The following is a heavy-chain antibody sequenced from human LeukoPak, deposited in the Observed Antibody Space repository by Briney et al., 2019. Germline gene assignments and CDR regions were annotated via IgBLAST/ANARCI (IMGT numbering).Heavy chain of an antibody. Sequence: SQTLSLTCTVSGGSISSGGYYWSWIRQHPGKGLEWIGYIYYSGSTCYNPSLKSRVTISVDTSKNEFSLKLSSVTAADTAVYYCARGRALLWFGEIRFWGQGTLVTVSS. J-gene: IGHJ4*02. D-gene: IGHD3-10*01. CDR3: ARGRALLWFGEIRF. CDR1: GGSISSGGYY. CDR2: IYYSGST. V-gene: IGHV4-31*03.